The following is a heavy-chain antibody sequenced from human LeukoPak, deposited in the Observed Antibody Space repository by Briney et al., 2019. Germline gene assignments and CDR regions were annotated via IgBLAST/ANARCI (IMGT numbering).Heavy chain of an antibody. Sequence: SETLSLTCTVSGGSISSSSYYWGWIRQPPGKGLEWIGGIYYSGSTYYNPSLKSRVTISVDTSKNQFSLKLSSVTAADTAVYYCARHASGWYKDAFDIWGQGTMVTVSS. D-gene: IGHD6-19*01. J-gene: IGHJ3*02. CDR2: IYYSGST. CDR3: ARHASGWYKDAFDI. CDR1: GGSISSSSYY. V-gene: IGHV4-39*01.